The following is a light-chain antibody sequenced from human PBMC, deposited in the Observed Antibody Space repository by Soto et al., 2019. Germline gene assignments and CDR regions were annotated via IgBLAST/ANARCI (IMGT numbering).Light chain of an antibody. Sequence: EIVLTQSPGTLSSSPGEKATLSCRASQRVNSTYLAWYQQRRGQAPRLLIYGAANRATGIPDRFRGRGSGKDLTLTISRLEPENFTVYNGHKYGGLPTPSGPGTKV. CDR2: GAA. V-gene: IGKV3-20*01. J-gene: IGKJ3*01. CDR3: HKYGGLPTP. CDR1: QRVNSTY.